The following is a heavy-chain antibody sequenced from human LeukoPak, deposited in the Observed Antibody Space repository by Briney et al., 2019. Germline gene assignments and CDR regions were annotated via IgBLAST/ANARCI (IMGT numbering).Heavy chain of an antibody. J-gene: IGHJ4*02. CDR1: GFTFGDYY. D-gene: IGHD5-24*01. Sequence: GGSLRLSCVASGFTFGDYYMSWIRQAPGKGLEWVSYIGTSSTYTNNADSVKGRFSISRDNAKNSLYLQMNSLRVEDTAVYYCARGESRDYWGQGTLVTVSS. CDR3: ARGESRDY. V-gene: IGHV3-11*05. CDR2: IGTSSTYT.